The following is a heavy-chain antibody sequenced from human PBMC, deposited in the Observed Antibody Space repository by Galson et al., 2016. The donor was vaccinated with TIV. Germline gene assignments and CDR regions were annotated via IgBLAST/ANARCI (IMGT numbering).Heavy chain of an antibody. Sequence: PRLSCAASGFTFASYAVTWVRQAPGQGLGWVSTIHGNGVSTYYADSVKGRFTISRDTSKNILYLQIMSLRVDETADYNCAEAGTFCVRTSCYPNWFDYWGQGSLVTVSS. V-gene: IGHV3-23*01. D-gene: IGHD2-2*01. CDR2: IHGNGVST. J-gene: IGHJ4*02. CDR1: GFTFASYA. CDR3: AEAGTFCVRTSCYPNWFDY.